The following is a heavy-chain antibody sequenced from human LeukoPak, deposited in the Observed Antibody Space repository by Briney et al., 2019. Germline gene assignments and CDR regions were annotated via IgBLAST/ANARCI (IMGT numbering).Heavy chain of an antibody. CDR1: GFTFSSYA. D-gene: IGHD3-22*01. J-gene: IGHJ4*02. CDR2: ISYDGSNK. V-gene: IGHV3-30*04. Sequence: PGRSLRLSCAASGFTFSSYAMHWVRQAPGKGLEWVAVISYDGSNKYYADSVKGRFTISRDNPKNTLYLQMNSLRAEDTAVYYCARVQAYYYDSSGYYLEYWGQGTLVTVSS. CDR3: ARVQAYYYDSSGYYLEY.